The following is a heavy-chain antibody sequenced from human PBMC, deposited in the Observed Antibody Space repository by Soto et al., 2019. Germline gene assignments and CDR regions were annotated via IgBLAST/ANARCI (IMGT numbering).Heavy chain of an antibody. D-gene: IGHD2-21*02. Sequence: GGSLRLSCEVSGFTFSMYSMSWVRQSPGKGLEWVAKIPQDGVDCHYADSVKGRCTISRDNGKNSLYLQLNNLRAEDAAVYYCARDHLILPAHDFFYGSDVWGRGATVTVSS. CDR3: ARDHLILPAHDFFYGSDV. J-gene: IGHJ6*02. V-gene: IGHV3-7*03. CDR1: GFTFSMYS. CDR2: IPQDGVDC.